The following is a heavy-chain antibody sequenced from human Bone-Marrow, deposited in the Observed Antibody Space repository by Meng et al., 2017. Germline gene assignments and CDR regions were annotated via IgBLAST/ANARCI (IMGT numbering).Heavy chain of an antibody. D-gene: IGHD4-11*01. CDR1: GVTFSSYA. CDR2: ISYDGSNK. CDR3: ARDLSVHSNYLPLYYYYGMDV. Sequence: ASGVTFSSYAMHWVRQAPGKGLEWVAVISYDGSNKYYADSVKGRFTISRDNSKNTLYLQMNSLRAEDTAVYYCARDLSVHSNYLPLYYYYGMDVWGQGTTVTVSS. V-gene: IGHV3-30*01. J-gene: IGHJ6*02.